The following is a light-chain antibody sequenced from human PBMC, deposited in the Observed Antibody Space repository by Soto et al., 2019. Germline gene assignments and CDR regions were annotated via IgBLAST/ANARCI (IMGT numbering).Light chain of an antibody. J-gene: IGLJ2*01. Sequence: QSALTQPASVSGSPGQSITISCTGTSRDVAGYNYVSWYQHHPGKAPKLMIYEVSNRPSGVSSRFSGSKSGNTASLTISGLQAEDEADYYCSSYTSSSTLLFGGGTKLTVL. V-gene: IGLV2-14*01. CDR2: EVS. CDR1: SRDVAGYNY. CDR3: SSYTSSSTLL.